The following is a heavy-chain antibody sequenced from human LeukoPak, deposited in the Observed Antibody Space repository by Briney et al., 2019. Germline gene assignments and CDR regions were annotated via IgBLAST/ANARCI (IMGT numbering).Heavy chain of an antibody. CDR1: GFTFSSYA. J-gene: IGHJ4*02. CDR2: ISDSGGTT. D-gene: IGHD2-2*01. Sequence: GGSLRLSCAASGFTFSSYAMSWVRQAPGKGLEWVSGISDSGGTTYYADSVKGRFTISRDNAKNSLYLQMNSLRAEDTAVYYCASLDIVVVPAAPIPDYWGQGTLVTVSS. CDR3: ASLDIVVVPAAPIPDY. V-gene: IGHV3-23*01.